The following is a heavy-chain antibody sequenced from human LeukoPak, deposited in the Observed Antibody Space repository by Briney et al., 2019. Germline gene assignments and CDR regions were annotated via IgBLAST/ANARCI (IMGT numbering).Heavy chain of an antibody. J-gene: IGHJ4*02. D-gene: IGHD6-19*01. CDR1: GFIFSSYA. Sequence: PGGSLRLSCAASGFIFSSYAMSWVRQAPGKGLEWVSAISGSGGSTYYADSVKGRFTISRDNSKNTLYLQMNSLRAEDTAVYYCAKDHAGGGSITVAGTSIDYWGQGTLVTVSS. CDR2: ISGSGGST. CDR3: AKDHAGGGSITVAGTSIDY. V-gene: IGHV3-23*01.